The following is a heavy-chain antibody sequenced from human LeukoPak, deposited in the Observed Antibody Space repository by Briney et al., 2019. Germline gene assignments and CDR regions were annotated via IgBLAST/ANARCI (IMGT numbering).Heavy chain of an antibody. CDR3: ARLVLLWFGELLNYYYYGMDV. CDR2: IIPIFGTA. CDR1: GYTFANYG. J-gene: IGHJ6*02. D-gene: IGHD3-10*01. Sequence: SVKVSCKASGYTFANYGLSWVRQAPGQGLEWMGGIIPIFGTANYAQKFQGRVTITADESTSTAYMELSSLRSEDTAVYYCARLVLLWFGELLNYYYYGMDVWGQGTTVTVSS. V-gene: IGHV1-69*13.